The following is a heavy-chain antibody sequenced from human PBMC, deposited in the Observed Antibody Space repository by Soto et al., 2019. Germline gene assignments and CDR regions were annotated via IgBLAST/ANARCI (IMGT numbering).Heavy chain of an antibody. CDR3: ASHPGPWLNAFDI. CDR2: ISGSGGST. CDR1: GFTFSSYA. J-gene: IGHJ3*02. V-gene: IGHV3-23*01. Sequence: PGGSLRLSCAAGGFTFSSYAMSWVRQAPGKGLEWVSAISGSGGSTYYADSVKGRFTISRDNSKNTLYLQMNSLRAEDTAVYYCASHPGPWLNAFDIWGQGTMVTVSS. D-gene: IGHD5-12*01.